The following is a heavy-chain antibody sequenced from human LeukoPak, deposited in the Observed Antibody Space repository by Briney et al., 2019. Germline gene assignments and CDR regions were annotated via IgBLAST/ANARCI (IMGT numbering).Heavy chain of an antibody. CDR3: ARDLGSSWTVDY. CDR1: GGSFSGYY. V-gene: IGHV4-34*01. J-gene: IGHJ4*02. Sequence: SETLSLTCAVYGGSFSGYYWSWIRQPPGKGLEWIGEINHSGSTNYNPSLKSRVTISVDTSKNQFSLKLSSVTAADTAVYYCARDLGSSWTVDYWGQGTLVTVSS. CDR2: INHSGST. D-gene: IGHD6-13*01.